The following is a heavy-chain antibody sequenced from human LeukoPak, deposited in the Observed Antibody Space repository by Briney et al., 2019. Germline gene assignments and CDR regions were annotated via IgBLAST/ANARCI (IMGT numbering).Heavy chain of an antibody. CDR2: IYYSGST. Sequence: KPSETLSLTCTVSGGSISSTSYYWAWIRQPPGKGLEWIGSIYYSGSTYHNPSPKSRVTISVDTSKNQFSLKLSSVTAADTAMYYCARSSNNYDSSGYYLAYWGQGTLVTVSS. CDR1: GGSISSTSYY. V-gene: IGHV4-39*01. D-gene: IGHD3-22*01. CDR3: ARSSNNYDSSGYYLAY. J-gene: IGHJ4*02.